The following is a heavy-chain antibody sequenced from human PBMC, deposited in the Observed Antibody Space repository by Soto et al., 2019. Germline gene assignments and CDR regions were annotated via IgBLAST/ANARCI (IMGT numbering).Heavy chain of an antibody. CDR1: GGSISSGGYY. CDR3: ARSAGAEGYSSGWYDY. D-gene: IGHD6-19*01. Sequence: QVQLQESGPGLVKPSQTLSLTCTVSGGSISSGGYYWSWIRQHPGKGLEWIGYIYYSGSTYYNPSLKSRVTISVDTSKNQFPLKLSSVTAADTAVYYCARSAGAEGYSSGWYDYWGQGTLVTVSS. CDR2: IYYSGST. J-gene: IGHJ4*02. V-gene: IGHV4-31*03.